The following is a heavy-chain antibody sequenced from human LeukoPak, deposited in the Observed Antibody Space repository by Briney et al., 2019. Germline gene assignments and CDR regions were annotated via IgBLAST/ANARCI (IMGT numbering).Heavy chain of an antibody. CDR2: IMPLFGTA. V-gene: IGHV1-69*05. Sequence: SVKVSCKTSGGTFNNSAISWVRQAPGQGLEWLGGIMPLFGTAGYAQKFQGRVTITKDESTRTVYLELTSLASDDTAVYYCARDVHGNYGSGWFDPWGQGTLVSVSS. CDR3: ARDVHGNYGSGWFDP. D-gene: IGHD3-22*01. J-gene: IGHJ5*02. CDR1: GGTFNNSA.